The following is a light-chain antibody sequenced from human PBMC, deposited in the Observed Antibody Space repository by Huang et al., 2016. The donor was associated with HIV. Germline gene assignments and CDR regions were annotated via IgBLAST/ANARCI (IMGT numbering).Light chain of an antibody. J-gene: IGKJ2*01. CDR2: ATS. CDR3: QQYYNTPYT. CDR1: QGITKS. Sequence: DIQMTQSPSSLSASVGYRVTITCRASQGITKSLVWYQQKPGKAPKLLLFATSRLERGVPSRFSGSGSGTDFTLTISSLQPEDFATYYCQQYYNTPYTFGQGTKLEIK. V-gene: IGKV1-NL1*01.